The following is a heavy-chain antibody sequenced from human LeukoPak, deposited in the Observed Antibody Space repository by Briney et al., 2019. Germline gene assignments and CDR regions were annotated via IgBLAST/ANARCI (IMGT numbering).Heavy chain of an antibody. V-gene: IGHV3-30*02. D-gene: IGHD6-13*01. J-gene: IGHJ4*02. CDR1: GFTFSSCG. CDR3: AKLYSSSWVDY. Sequence: GGSLRLSCTASGFTFSSCGMHWVRQAPGQGLEWVAVIWSDGSKKYHADSVKGRFTISRDNSKNTLYLQMNSLRAEDTAVYYCAKLYSSSWVDYWGQGTLVTVSS. CDR2: IWSDGSKK.